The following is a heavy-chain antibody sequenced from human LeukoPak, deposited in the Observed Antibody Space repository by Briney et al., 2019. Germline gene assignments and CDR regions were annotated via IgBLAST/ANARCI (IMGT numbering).Heavy chain of an antibody. CDR1: GGSISSSSYY. CDR2: IYYSGST. V-gene: IGHV4-39*01. D-gene: IGHD3-3*01. Sequence: ASETLSLTCTVSGGSISSSSYYWGWIRQPPGKGLEWIGSIYYSGSTYYNPSLKSRVTISVDTSKNRFSLKLSSVTAADTAVYYCARQNYDFWSGPDYWGQGTLVTVSS. CDR3: ARQNYDFWSGPDY. J-gene: IGHJ4*02.